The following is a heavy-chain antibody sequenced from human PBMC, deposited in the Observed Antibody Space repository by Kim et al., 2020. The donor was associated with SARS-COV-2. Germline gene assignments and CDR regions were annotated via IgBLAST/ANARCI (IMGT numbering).Heavy chain of an antibody. CDR1: GFTFSNYW. Sequence: GGSLRLSCEASGFTFSNYWMHWVRQVPGKGLACVSRVNVDGTNTNYADSVKGRFTVSRDSAKNTLYLQMNILRAEDTAVYFCAREYTTSSTRAFDIWRQGTVVTVSS. D-gene: IGHD2-2*02. CDR2: VNVDGTNT. V-gene: IGHV3-74*01. CDR3: AREYTTSSTRAFDI. J-gene: IGHJ3*02.